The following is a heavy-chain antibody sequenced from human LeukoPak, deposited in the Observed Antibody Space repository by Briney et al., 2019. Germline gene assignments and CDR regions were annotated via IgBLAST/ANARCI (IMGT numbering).Heavy chain of an antibody. J-gene: IGHJ4*02. CDR2: INPDSDGT. CDR3: ARSGATAVGVVDY. CDR1: GYTFTSYY. Sequence: GASVKVSCKPSGYTFTSYYMHWVRPAPGQGREWVGWINPDSDGTNYTQKFQGRVTITRATSISTAYMELSRPRSDDTAVYYCARSGATAVGVVDYWGQGTPVTVSS. D-gene: IGHD6-13*01. V-gene: IGHV1-2*02.